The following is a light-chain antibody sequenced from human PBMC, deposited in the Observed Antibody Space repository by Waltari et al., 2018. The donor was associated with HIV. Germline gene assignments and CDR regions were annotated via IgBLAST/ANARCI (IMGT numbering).Light chain of an antibody. CDR2: DVS. V-gene: IGLV1-40*01. Sequence: QSVLTQPPSVSGAPGQRVTISCTGSSSNIGAGYDVHWYQQHPGKVPKLIIFDVSKRPSGVSNRFTGSKSGNTASLTISGLQAEDEADYYCYSYAGSSTSNWVFGGGTKLTVL. CDR1: SSNIGAGYD. J-gene: IGLJ3*02. CDR3: YSYAGSSTSNWV.